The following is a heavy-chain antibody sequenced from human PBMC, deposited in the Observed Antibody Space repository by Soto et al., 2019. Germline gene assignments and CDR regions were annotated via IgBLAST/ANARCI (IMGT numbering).Heavy chain of an antibody. CDR2: IYWNDDK. J-gene: IGHJ5*02. V-gene: IGHV2-5*01. CDR1: GFSLSTSGVG. Sequence: GSGPTLVNPTQTLTLTCTFSGFSLSTSGVGVGWIRQPPGKALEWLALIYWNDDKRYSPSLKSRLTITKDTSKNQVVLTMTNMDPVDTATYYCAHRRISGQTPAPENWFDPWGQGTLVTVSS. CDR3: AHRRISGQTPAPENWFDP. D-gene: IGHD6-19*01.